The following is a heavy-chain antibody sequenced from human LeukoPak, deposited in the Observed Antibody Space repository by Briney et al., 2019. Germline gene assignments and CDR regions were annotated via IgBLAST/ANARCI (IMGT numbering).Heavy chain of an antibody. CDR3: ATLRTLGAPRPLYN. CDR1: GGSLIDSNYY. D-gene: IGHD1-26*01. CDR2: IYYSGST. Sequence: SETLSLTCTVSGGSLIDSNYYWGWVRQPPGEGLEWVALIYYSGSTYYNPSLKTRVTISVDTSKNQFSLNLSSVTAADTAVYYCATLRTLGAPRPLYNWGQGTLVTVSS. J-gene: IGHJ4*02. V-gene: IGHV4-39*01.